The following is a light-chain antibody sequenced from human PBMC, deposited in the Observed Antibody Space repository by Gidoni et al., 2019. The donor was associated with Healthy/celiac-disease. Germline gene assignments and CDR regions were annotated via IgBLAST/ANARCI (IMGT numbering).Light chain of an antibody. Sequence: DIVLTQSPATLSLSPGERATLSCSASQSVSSYLAWYQQKPGQAPRLLIYDASNRATGIPARFSCRWSGLDFTLPIRSLEPEDFAFYYCQQRSNWPRTFGQXTKVEIK. CDR1: QSVSSY. CDR3: QQRSNWPRT. V-gene: IGKV3-11*01. CDR2: DAS. J-gene: IGKJ1*01.